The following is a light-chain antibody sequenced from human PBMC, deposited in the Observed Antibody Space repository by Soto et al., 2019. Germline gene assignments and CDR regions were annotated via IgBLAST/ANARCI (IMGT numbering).Light chain of an antibody. V-gene: IGKV1-9*01. Sequence: DLQLTQSPSFRSASVGDKVTITCRASQAISSSLAWYQQNPGKAPKLLIYAGSTLQSGDPSRFSDSGSVRKFTLTISSLQHEDFGTYYCQQLNNYPLTFAVGSEVE. J-gene: IGKJ4*01. CDR2: AGS. CDR1: QAISSS. CDR3: QQLNNYPLT.